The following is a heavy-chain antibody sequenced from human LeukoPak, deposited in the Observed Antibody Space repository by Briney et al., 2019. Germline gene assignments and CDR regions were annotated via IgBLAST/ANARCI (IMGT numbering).Heavy chain of an antibody. CDR3: AKLGIYPIQGYNYNYHYMDV. D-gene: IGHD1-1*01. CDR2: IYYTGST. Sequence: NPSETLSLTCTVSSASISSSYWSWIRQPPGKGLEWIGYIYYTGSTNYNPSLKSRVTISVDMSKNHFSLQLSSVAAAATAAYYCAKLGIYPIQGYNYNYHYMDVWAKGTTVTVSS. J-gene: IGHJ6*03. V-gene: IGHV4-59*08. CDR1: SASISSSY.